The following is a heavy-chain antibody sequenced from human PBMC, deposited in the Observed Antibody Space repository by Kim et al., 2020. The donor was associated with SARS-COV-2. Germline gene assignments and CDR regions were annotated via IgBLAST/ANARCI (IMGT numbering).Heavy chain of an antibody. J-gene: IGHJ6*02. CDR1: GFTCSSYW. V-gene: IGHV3-7*05. CDR2: IKQDGSEK. CDR3: ARVVVGGLKSYYDFWSGYWKYYGMDV. D-gene: IGHD3-3*01. Sequence: GGSLRLSCAASGFTCSSYWMSWVRQAPGKGLEWVANIKQDGSEKYYVDSVKGRFTISRDNAKNSLYLQMNSLRAEDTAVYYCARVVVGGLKSYYDFWSGYWKYYGMDVWGQGTTVTVSS.